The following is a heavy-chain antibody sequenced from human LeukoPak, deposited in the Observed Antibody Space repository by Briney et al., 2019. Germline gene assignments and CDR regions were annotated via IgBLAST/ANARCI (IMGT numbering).Heavy chain of an antibody. Sequence: PGGSLRLSCAASGFTFSSYSMNWVRQAPGRGPEWVAVISYDGRNKYYADSVKGRFTISRDNSKNTLYLQMNSLRAEDTAVYYCAKGNGPDTNWFDPWGQGTLVTVSS. CDR2: ISYDGRNK. CDR1: GFTFSSYS. J-gene: IGHJ5*02. CDR3: AKGNGPDTNWFDP. D-gene: IGHD5-18*01. V-gene: IGHV3-30*18.